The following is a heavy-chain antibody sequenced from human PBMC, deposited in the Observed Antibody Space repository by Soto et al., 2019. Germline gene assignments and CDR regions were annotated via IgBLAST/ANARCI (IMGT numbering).Heavy chain of an antibody. V-gene: IGHV1-2*04. CDR1: GSTFPCYY. Sequence: ASVPVACPAAGSTFPCYYMHWVRQAPGQGLEWMGWINPNSGGTNYAQKFQGWVTMTRDTSISTAYMELSRLRSDDTAVYYCARDLGSVHRIEVAGRGDYYYGMDVWGQGTTVTVSS. D-gene: IGHD6-19*01. CDR2: INPNSGGT. CDR3: ARDLGSVHRIEVAGRGDYYYGMDV. J-gene: IGHJ6*02.